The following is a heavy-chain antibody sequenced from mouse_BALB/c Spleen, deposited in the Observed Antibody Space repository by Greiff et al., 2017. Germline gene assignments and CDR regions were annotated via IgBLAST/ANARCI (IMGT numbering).Heavy chain of an antibody. CDR1: GFDFSRYW. J-gene: IGHJ2*01. Sequence: EVKLLESGGGLVQPGGSLKLSCAASGFDFSRYWMSWVRQAPGKGLEWIGEINPDSSTINYTPSLKDKFTISRDNAKNTLYLQMSSLKSEDTAMYYCARHGPTMVTGYFDYWGQGTTLTVSS. CDR3: ARHGPTMVTGYFDY. D-gene: IGHD2-10*01. V-gene: IGHV4-1*02. CDR2: INPDSSTI.